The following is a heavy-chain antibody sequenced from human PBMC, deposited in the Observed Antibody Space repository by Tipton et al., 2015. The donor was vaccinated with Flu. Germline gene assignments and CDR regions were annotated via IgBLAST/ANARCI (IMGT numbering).Heavy chain of an antibody. J-gene: IGHJ5*02. D-gene: IGHD2-15*01. CDR3: ARACGSGGNRWFDP. CDR2: IYYSGST. V-gene: IGHV4-59*12. Sequence: TLSLTCTVSGGSISNYYWSWIRQPPGKGLEWIGYIYYSGSTNYNPSLKSRVTISVDTSKDQFSLNLSSVTAADTAVYYCARACGSGGNRWFDPWGQGALVTVSS. CDR1: GGSISNYY.